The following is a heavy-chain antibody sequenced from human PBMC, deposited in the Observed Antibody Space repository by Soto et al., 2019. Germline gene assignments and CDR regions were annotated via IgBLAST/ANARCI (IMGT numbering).Heavy chain of an antibody. D-gene: IGHD6-13*01. CDR1: GGSISSSSYY. Sequence: QLQLQESGPGLVKPSETLSLTCTVSGGSISSSSYYWGWIRQPPGKGLEWIGSIYYSGSTYYNPSLKSRVTICVDTSKNQFSLKLRSVTAADTAVYYCARHIRIGAAGHFDYWGQGTLVTVSS. CDR2: IYYSGST. V-gene: IGHV4-39*01. J-gene: IGHJ4*02. CDR3: ARHIRIGAAGHFDY.